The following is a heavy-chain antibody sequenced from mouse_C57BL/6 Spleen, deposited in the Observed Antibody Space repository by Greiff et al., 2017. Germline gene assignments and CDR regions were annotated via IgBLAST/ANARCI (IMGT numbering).Heavy chain of an antibody. CDR3: ARPTGTWYFDV. J-gene: IGHJ1*03. V-gene: IGHV1-85*01. Sequence: VKLMESGPELVKPGASVKLSCKASGYTFTSYDINWVKQRPGQGLEWIGWFYPRDGSTKYNEKFKGKATLTVDTSSSTAYMELHSLTSEDSAVYFCARPTGTWYFDVWGTGTTVTVSS. D-gene: IGHD4-1*01. CDR1: GYTFTSYD. CDR2: FYPRDGST.